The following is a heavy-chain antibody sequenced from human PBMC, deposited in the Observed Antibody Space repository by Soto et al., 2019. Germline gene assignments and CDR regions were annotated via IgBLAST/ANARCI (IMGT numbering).Heavy chain of an antibody. V-gene: IGHV3-11*06. J-gene: IGHJ4*02. D-gene: IGHD4-17*01. CDR2: ISSSSSYT. Sequence: PGGSLRLSCAASGFTFSDYYMSWIRQAPGKGLEWVSYISSSSSYTNYADSVKGRFTISRDNAKNSLYLQMNSLRAEDTAVYYCARADYGDYVLGSPFDYWGQGTLVTVSS. CDR1: GFTFSDYY. CDR3: ARADYGDYVLGSPFDY.